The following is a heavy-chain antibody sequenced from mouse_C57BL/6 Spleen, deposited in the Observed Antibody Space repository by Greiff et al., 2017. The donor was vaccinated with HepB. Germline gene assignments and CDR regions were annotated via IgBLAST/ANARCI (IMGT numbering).Heavy chain of an antibody. J-gene: IGHJ4*01. CDR1: GYAFSSSW. CDR2: IYPGDGDT. CDR3: ARSSYYGNSYYAMDY. V-gene: IGHV1-82*01. Sequence: QVQLQQSGPELVQPGASVKISCKASGYAFSSSWMNWVKQRPGKGLEWIGRIYPGDGDTNYNGKFKGKATLTADTSSSTAYMQLSSLTSEDSAVYFCARSSYYGNSYYAMDYWGQGTSVTVSS. D-gene: IGHD2-10*01.